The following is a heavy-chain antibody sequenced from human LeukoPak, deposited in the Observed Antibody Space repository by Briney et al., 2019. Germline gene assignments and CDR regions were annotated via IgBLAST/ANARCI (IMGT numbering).Heavy chain of an antibody. CDR2: IYPGDSDT. V-gene: IGHV5-51*01. D-gene: IGHD3-10*01. J-gene: IGHJ4*02. CDR1: GYSFTSYW. Sequence: GESLKISCEGSGYSFTSYWIGWVRQMPGKGLEWMGIIYPGDSDTRYSPSFQGQVTISADKSISTAYLQWSSLKASDTAMYYCARRYRRGSGSYYYFDYWGQGTLVTVSS. CDR3: ARRYRRGSGSYYYFDY.